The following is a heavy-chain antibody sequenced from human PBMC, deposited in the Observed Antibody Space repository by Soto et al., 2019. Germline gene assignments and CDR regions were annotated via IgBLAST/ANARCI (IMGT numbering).Heavy chain of an antibody. D-gene: IGHD1-26*01. J-gene: IGHJ4*02. CDR2: IYYSGST. CDR1: GGSISSYY. Sequence: QVQLQESGPGLVKPSETLSLTCTVSGGSISSYYWSWIRQPPGKGLEWIGYIYYSGSTNYNPSLKRRVTLSVDTSKNQFSLKLSSVTAADTAVYYCASPTEVGFAFDYWGQGTLVTVSS. CDR3: ASPTEVGFAFDY. V-gene: IGHV4-59*01.